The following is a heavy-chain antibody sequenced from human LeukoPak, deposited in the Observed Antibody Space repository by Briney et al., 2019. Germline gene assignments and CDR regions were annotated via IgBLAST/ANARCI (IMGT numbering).Heavy chain of an antibody. J-gene: IGHJ3*02. CDR3: ARRNDFDI. CDR1: GGSISGYY. Sequence: PSETLSLTCTVSGGSISGYYWSWVRQPPGKGLEWIGYIYYSGSTNYNPSLKSRVTISLDTSKNQFSLKLTSVTAADTAMYYCARRNDFDIWGPGTMVTVSS. CDR2: IYYSGST. V-gene: IGHV4-59*08.